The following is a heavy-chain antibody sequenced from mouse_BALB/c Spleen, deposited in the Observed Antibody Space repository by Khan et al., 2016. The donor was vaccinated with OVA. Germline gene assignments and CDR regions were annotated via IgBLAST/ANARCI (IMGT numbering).Heavy chain of an antibody. V-gene: IGHV1-4*01. Sequence: QVQLKQSGAELARPGASVKMSCKASGYTFTSYTMHWVKQRPGQGLEWIGYINPSSSSPNYNQKFKDKATLTADTSSSTAYMQLSRLTSEDAAVYYCTRAGAYYRSDGWFAYWGQGTLVTVSA. CDR3: TRAGAYYRSDGWFAY. J-gene: IGHJ3*01. CDR1: GYTFTSYT. CDR2: INPSSSSP. D-gene: IGHD2-14*01.